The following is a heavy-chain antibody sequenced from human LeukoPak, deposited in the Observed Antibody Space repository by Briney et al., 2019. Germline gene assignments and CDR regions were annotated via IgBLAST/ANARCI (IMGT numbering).Heavy chain of an antibody. Sequence: GASVKVSCKASGGTFSSYAISWVRQAPGQGLEWMGGIIPIFGTANYAQKFQGRVTITADKSTSTAYMELNSLRSQDTAVYYCAGAEDYGDYGFRRAFDIWGQGTMVTVSS. J-gene: IGHJ3*02. V-gene: IGHV1-69*06. CDR3: AGAEDYGDYGFRRAFDI. D-gene: IGHD4-17*01. CDR1: GGTFSSYA. CDR2: IIPIFGTA.